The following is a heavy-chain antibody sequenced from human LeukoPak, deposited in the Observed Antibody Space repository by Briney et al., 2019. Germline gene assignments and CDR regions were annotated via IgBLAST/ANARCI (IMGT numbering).Heavy chain of an antibody. Sequence: PGGSLRLSCAASGFTFSTYSMNWVRQAPGKGLEWVSGINWNGGSTGYADSVKGRFTISRDSAKNSLYLQMTSLRAEDTALYYCATEGFYSNSFDYWGQGTLVTVSS. V-gene: IGHV3-20*04. CDR2: INWNGGST. D-gene: IGHD4-11*01. CDR3: ATEGFYSNSFDY. J-gene: IGHJ4*02. CDR1: GFTFSTYS.